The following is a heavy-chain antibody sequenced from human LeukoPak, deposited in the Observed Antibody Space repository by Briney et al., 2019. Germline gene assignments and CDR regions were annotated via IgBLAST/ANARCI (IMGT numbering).Heavy chain of an antibody. CDR2: IASDSSYM. CDR3: ARGGDAFDI. CDR1: GFTFSSFT. Sequence: PGGSLRLSCAASGFTFSSFTMNWVRQAPVKGLEWVSSIASDSSYMSYADSVKGRFTISRDNAKNSLYLEMDSLRAEDTAVYYCARGGDAFDIWGQGTLVTVSS. V-gene: IGHV3-21*01. J-gene: IGHJ3*02.